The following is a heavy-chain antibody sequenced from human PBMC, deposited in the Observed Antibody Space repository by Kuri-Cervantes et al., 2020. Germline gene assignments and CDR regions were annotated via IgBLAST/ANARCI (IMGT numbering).Heavy chain of an antibody. D-gene: IGHD6-13*01. Sequence: ASVKVSCKASGYTFTSYYMHWVRQAPGQGLEWMGIINPSGGSTSYAQKFQGRVTMTRDTSTSTVYMELSRLRSEDTAVYYCARDLPSAGSRTPTGRRYYGMDVWRQRTTVTVSS. J-gene: IGHJ6*02. CDR3: ARDLPSAGSRTPTGRRYYGMDV. CDR1: GYTFTSYY. V-gene: IGHV1-46*01. CDR2: INPSGGST.